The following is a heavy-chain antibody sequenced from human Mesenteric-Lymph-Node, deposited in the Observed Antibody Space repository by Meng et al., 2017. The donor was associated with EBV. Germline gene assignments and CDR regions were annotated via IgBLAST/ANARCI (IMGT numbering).Heavy chain of an antibody. J-gene: IGHJ5*02. D-gene: IGHD2-15*01. Sequence: QVHVQESGPGLVKPAGTLSLTWAVSGVSISSSNWWSWVRQSPGKGLQWIGDIYHSGTTNYNPSLKSRLTISVDKSNNHFSLKLTSVTAADTAVYYCARARGYCSGGACSFWFDPWGQGTLVTVSS. CDR3: ARARGYCSGGACSFWFDP. CDR1: GVSISSSNW. V-gene: IGHV4-4*02. CDR2: IYHSGTT.